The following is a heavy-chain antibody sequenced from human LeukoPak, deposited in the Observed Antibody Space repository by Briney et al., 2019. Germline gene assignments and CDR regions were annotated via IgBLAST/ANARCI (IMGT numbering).Heavy chain of an antibody. CDR2: ISAYNGNT. V-gene: IGHV1-18*01. CDR3: ARDRDCSSTSCYAPFDYGMDV. J-gene: IGHJ6*02. CDR1: GYTFTSYG. D-gene: IGHD2-2*01. Sequence: ASVKVSCKASGYTFTSYGISWVRQAPGQGLEWMGWISAYNGNTNYAQKLQGRVTMTTDTPTSTAYMELRSLRSDDTAVYYCARDRDCSSTSCYAPFDYGMDVWGQGTTVTVSS.